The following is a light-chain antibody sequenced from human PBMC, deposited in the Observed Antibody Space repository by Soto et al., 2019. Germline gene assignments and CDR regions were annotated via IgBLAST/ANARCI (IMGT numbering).Light chain of an antibody. V-gene: IGLV2-8*01. CDR1: SSDVGAYNY. CDR3: NSYAGSNNLV. CDR2: EVT. J-gene: IGLJ2*01. Sequence: QSALTQPPSASGSPGQSVTISCTGTSSDVGAYNYVSWYQQHPGKAPKLLIYEVTKRPSGVPDRFSGSKSGNTASLTVSGLQAEDEAEYYCNSYAGSNNLVFGGGTKLTVL.